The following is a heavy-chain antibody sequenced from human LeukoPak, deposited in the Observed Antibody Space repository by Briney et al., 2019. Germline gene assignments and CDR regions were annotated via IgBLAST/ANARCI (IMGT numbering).Heavy chain of an antibody. J-gene: IGHJ4*02. CDR3: AREGLGELTLDY. Sequence: ASVKVSCKASGSTFTRYYIHWVRQAPGQGLDWMGMINPSSGSTRFAQMFQDRVTMTRDTSTNTAYMELRSLRSDDTAVYYCAREGLGELTLDYWGQGTLVTVSS. CDR1: GSTFTRYY. D-gene: IGHD3-16*01. V-gene: IGHV1-46*01. CDR2: INPSSGST.